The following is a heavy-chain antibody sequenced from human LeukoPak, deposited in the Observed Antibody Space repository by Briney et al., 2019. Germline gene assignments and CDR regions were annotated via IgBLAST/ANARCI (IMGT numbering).Heavy chain of an antibody. CDR2: IIPILGIA. D-gene: IGHD6-13*01. CDR1: GGTFSSYA. Sequence: ASVKVSCKASGGTFSSYAISWVRQAPGQGLEWMGRIIPILGIANYAQKFQGGVTITADKSTSTAYMELSSLRSEDTAVYYCARPRIAAAGTNPTNFDYWGQGTLVTVSS. CDR3: ARPRIAAAGTNPTNFDY. V-gene: IGHV1-69*04. J-gene: IGHJ4*02.